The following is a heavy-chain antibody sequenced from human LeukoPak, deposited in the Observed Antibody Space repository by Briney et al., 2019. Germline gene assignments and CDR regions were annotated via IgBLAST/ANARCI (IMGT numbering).Heavy chain of an antibody. D-gene: IGHD2-15*01. CDR3: ASTCSGGSCYHNWFDP. V-gene: IGHV1-69*06. CDR2: IIPIFGAA. CDR1: GGAFSSYA. Sequence: SVKVSCKASGGAFSSYAISWVRQAPGQGLEWMVGIIPIFGAANYAQKFQGRVTITADKSTSTAYMELSSLRSEDTAVYYCASTCSGGSCYHNWFDPWGQGTLVTVSS. J-gene: IGHJ5*02.